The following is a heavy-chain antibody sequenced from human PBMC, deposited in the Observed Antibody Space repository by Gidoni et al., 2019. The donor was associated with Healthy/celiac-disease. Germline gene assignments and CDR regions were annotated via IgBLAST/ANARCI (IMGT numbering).Heavy chain of an antibody. J-gene: IGHJ6*02. CDR3: ARHGHSGYDSVIYYYGMDV. CDR2: IYPGDSDT. CDR1: GYSFTSYC. D-gene: IGHD5-12*01. Sequence: EVQLVQSGAEVKKPGESLKISCTGSGYSFTSYCTGWVRQMPGKGLEWMGIIYPGDSDTRYSPSFQGQVTISADKSISTAYLQWSSLKASDTAMYYCARHGHSGYDSVIYYYGMDVWGQGTTVTVSS. V-gene: IGHV5-51*01.